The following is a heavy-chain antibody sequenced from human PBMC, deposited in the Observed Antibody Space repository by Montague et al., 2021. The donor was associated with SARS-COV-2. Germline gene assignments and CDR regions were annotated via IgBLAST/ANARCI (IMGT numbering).Heavy chain of an antibody. CDR1: GGSISSSNW. CDR3: ATSSYVFWSGYTQGYNWFDP. Sequence: SETLSLTCAVSGGSISSSNWWSWVRQPPGKGLEWIGESYHSGSTNYNPSLKSRVTISVDKSKNQFSLKLGSVTAADTAEYYCATSSYVFWSGYTQGYNWFDPWGQGTLVTVSS. D-gene: IGHD3-3*01. V-gene: IGHV4-4*02. CDR2: SYHSGST. J-gene: IGHJ5*02.